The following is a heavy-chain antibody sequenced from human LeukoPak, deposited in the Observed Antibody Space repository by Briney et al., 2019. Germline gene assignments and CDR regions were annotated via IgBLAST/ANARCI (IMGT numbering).Heavy chain of an antibody. J-gene: IGHJ4*02. D-gene: IGHD2-15*01. CDR3: ARDACSGGSCLDY. Sequence: GGSLRLSCAASGFTFSSYSMNWVRQAPGKGLEWVSSISSSSSYIYYADSVKGRFTISRDNAKNSLYLQMNSLRAEDTAVYYCARDACSGGSCLDYWGQRTLVTVSS. CDR2: ISSSSSYI. CDR1: GFTFSSYS. V-gene: IGHV3-21*01.